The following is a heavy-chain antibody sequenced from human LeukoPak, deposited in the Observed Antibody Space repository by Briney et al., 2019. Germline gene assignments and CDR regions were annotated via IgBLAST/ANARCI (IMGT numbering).Heavy chain of an antibody. CDR1: DFTFSSHW. J-gene: IGHJ4*02. V-gene: IGHV3-74*01. CDR2: IISDGSSI. CDR3: ARGHVAGTDRHWDY. Sequence: GGSLRLSCAASDFTFSSHWMHWVRQAPGKGLVWVSRIISDGSSISYADSVKGRFTISRDNAKNTLYLQMNSLRAEDTAVYYCARGHVAGTDRHWDYWGQGALVTVSS. D-gene: IGHD6-19*01.